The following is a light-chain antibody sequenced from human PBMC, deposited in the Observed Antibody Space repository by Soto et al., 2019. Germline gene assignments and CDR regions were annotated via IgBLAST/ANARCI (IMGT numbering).Light chain of an antibody. J-gene: IGLJ3*02. CDR3: AAWGDSLNTWV. CDR1: SSNIGSNA. CDR2: SDD. V-gene: IGLV1-44*01. Sequence: QSVLTQPPSASGTPGQRVTISCSGSSSNIGSNAVSWYQHFPGTAPKVLIYSDDQRPSGVPDRFSGSKSGTSDSLAISGLRAEDEADSFCAAWGDSLNTWVFGGGTKVTVL.